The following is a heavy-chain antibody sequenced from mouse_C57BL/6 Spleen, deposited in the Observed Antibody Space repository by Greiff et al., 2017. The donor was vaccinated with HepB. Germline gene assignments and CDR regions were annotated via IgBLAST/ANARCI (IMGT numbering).Heavy chain of an antibody. V-gene: IGHV1-26*01. CDR3: ARSTYYGNSWFAY. J-gene: IGHJ3*01. Sequence: VQLKQSGPELVKPGASVKISCKASGYTFTDYYMNWVKQSHGKSLEWIGDINPNNGGTSYNQKFKGKATLTVDKSSSTAYMELRSLTSEDSAVYYCARSTYYGNSWFAYWGQGTLVTVSA. CDR2: INPNNGGT. CDR1: GYTFTDYY. D-gene: IGHD2-10*01.